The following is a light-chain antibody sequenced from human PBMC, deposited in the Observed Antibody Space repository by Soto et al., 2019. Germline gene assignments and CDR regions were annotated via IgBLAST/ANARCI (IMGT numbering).Light chain of an antibody. CDR3: SSYTSSSTLV. CDR1: SSVVGGYNY. J-gene: IGLJ1*01. Sequence: QSALTQPASVSGSPGQSITISCTGTSSVVGGYNYVSWYQQHPGKAPKLMIYDVSNRPSGVSNRFSGSKSGNTASLTISGLQAEDEADYYCSSYTSSSTLVFGTGTKVPVL. CDR2: DVS. V-gene: IGLV2-14*01.